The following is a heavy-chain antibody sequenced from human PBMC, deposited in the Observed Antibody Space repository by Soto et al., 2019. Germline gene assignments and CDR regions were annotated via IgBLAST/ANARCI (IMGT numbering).Heavy chain of an antibody. CDR1: GFTFSSYE. D-gene: IGHD3-9*01. J-gene: IGHJ3*02. Sequence: PGGSLRLSCAASGFTFSSYEMNWVRQAPGKGLEWVSYISSSGSTIYYADSVKGRFTISRDNAKNSLYLQMNSLRAEDTAAYYCARLDYDILTGYGDIWGQGTMVTVSS. CDR2: ISSSGSTI. CDR3: ARLDYDILTGYGDI. V-gene: IGHV3-48*03.